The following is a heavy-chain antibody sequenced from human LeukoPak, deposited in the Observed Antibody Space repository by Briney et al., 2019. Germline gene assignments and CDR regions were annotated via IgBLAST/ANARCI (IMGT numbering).Heavy chain of an antibody. CDR1: GGSISSGSYY. J-gene: IGHJ4*02. Sequence: SQTLSLTCTVSGGSISSGSYYWSWIRQPAGKGLEWIGRIYTSGSTNYNPSLKSRVTISVDTSKNQFSLKLSSVTAADTAVYYCARGPTWFGDPFDYWGQGTLVTVSS. D-gene: IGHD3-10*01. V-gene: IGHV4-61*02. CDR3: ARGPTWFGDPFDY. CDR2: IYTSGST.